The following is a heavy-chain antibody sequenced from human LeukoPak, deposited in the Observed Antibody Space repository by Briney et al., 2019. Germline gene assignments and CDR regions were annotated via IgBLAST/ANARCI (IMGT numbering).Heavy chain of an antibody. V-gene: IGHV3-74*01. CDR1: GFTFSNYW. CDR3: ARGTSTTFDY. D-gene: IGHD2/OR15-2a*01. J-gene: IGHJ4*02. CDR2: INSDGRST. Sequence: PGGSLRLSCAASGFTFSNYWMHWIRQAPGKGLVWVSRINSDGRSTSYADSVKGRFTISRDNAKNRLYLQMNSLRAEDTAVYFCARGTSTTFDYWGQGTLVTVSS.